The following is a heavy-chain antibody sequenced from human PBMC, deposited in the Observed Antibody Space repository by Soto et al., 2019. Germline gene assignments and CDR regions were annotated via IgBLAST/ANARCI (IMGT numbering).Heavy chain of an antibody. J-gene: IGHJ4*02. CDR3: ARGRYGDY. CDR2: ISAHNGNT. Sequence: QVHLVQSGAEVKKLGASVKVSCKGSGYAFTTYGITWVRQATGQGLEWMGWISAHNGNTNYAQKLQGRVTVTRDTSTSTAYMVLRSLRSDDTAVYYCARGRYGDYWGQGALVTVSS. CDR1: GYAFTTYG. D-gene: IGHD1-1*01. V-gene: IGHV1-18*01.